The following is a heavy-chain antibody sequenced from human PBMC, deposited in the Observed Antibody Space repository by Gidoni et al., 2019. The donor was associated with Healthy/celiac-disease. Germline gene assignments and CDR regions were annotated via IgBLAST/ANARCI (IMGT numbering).Heavy chain of an antibody. CDR2: IYYGGST. CDR3: ARDAGGTTTYAFDI. CDR1: GGSISSYY. V-gene: IGHV4-59*01. D-gene: IGHD4-17*01. Sequence: VQPQESGPGLVKPSETLSLTFPVPGGSISSYYWSWIRQPPGKGLEWTGYIYYGGSTNYNPSLKSQVTISVDTSKNQFSLKLSSVTAADTAVYYCARDAGGTTTYAFDIWGQGTMVTVSS. J-gene: IGHJ3*02.